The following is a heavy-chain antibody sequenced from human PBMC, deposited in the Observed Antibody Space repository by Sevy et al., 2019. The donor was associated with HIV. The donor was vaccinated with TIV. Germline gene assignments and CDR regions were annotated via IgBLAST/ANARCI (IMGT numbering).Heavy chain of an antibody. Sequence: GGSLRLSCAASGFTFSSYWMSWVRQAPGKGLEWVGNIKQDGSEKYYVDSVKGRFTISRDNAKNSLYLQMNSLRAEDTAVYYCARDSGYSSSWYYYYGMDVWGQGTTVTVSS. V-gene: IGHV3-7*03. D-gene: IGHD6-13*01. CDR2: IKQDGSEK. CDR1: GFTFSSYW. J-gene: IGHJ6*02. CDR3: ARDSGYSSSWYYYYGMDV.